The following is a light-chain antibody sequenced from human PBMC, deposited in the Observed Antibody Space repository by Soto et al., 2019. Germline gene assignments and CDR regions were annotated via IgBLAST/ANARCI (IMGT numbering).Light chain of an antibody. V-gene: IGLV1-44*01. CDR2: ETD. CDR3: EAWDETLDGLYV. Sequence: QSVLTQSPSVSGTPGQRVTISCSGSSSYVAINPVNWYQHLPGAAPRLLIYETDRRSSGVPDRFSASKSGTSASLAISGLTSEDEADYYCEAWDETLDGLYVFGTGTKLTVL. CDR1: SSYVAINP. J-gene: IGLJ1*01.